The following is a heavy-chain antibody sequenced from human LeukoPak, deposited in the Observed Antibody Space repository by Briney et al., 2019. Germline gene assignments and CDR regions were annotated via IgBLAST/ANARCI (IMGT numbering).Heavy chain of an antibody. Sequence: GGSLRLSCAASGFTFSSYGMHWVRQAPGKGLEWVAVISYDGSNKYYADSVKGRFTISRDNSKNTLYLQMNSLRAEDTAVYYCAKRIDDSSGYYTTSVGAFDIWGQGTMVTVSS. D-gene: IGHD3-22*01. CDR2: ISYDGSNK. CDR3: AKRIDDSSGYYTTSVGAFDI. CDR1: GFTFSSYG. J-gene: IGHJ3*02. V-gene: IGHV3-30*18.